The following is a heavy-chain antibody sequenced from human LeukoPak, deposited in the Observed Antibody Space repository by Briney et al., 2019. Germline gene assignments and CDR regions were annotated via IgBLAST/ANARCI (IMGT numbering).Heavy chain of an antibody. D-gene: IGHD5-24*01. CDR2: IYYSGST. J-gene: IGHJ4*02. V-gene: IGHV4-39*07. CDR1: GGSISSNHYY. Sequence: SETLSLTCTVSGGSISSNHYYWGWIRQPPGKGLEWIGSIYYSGSTYYNPSLKSRVTISVDTSRNQFSLKLSSVTAADTAVYYCARDGEMATIENYFGYWGQGTLVTVSS. CDR3: ARDGEMATIENYFGY.